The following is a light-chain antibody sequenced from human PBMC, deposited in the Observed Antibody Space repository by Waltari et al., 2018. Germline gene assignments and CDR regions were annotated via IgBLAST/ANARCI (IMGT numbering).Light chain of an antibody. CDR3: SSYAGSHYWV. J-gene: IGLJ3*02. V-gene: IGLV2-8*01. Sequence: QSALTQSPAASGSPGQSVTISCTGTGSDVGKYDYVSRYQQHPGKAPKLMIYELSKRPSGVPDRFSGSKSGNTASLTVSGLQAEDEADYYCSSYAGSHYWVFGGGTKLTVL. CDR1: GSDVGKYDY. CDR2: ELS.